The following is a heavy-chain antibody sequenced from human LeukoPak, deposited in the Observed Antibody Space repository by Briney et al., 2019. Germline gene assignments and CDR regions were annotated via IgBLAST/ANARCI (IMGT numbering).Heavy chain of an antibody. D-gene: IGHD3-10*01. CDR1: GFTFSSYS. J-gene: IGHJ5*02. CDR3: ARAYGTPANWFDP. Sequence: PGGSLRLSCAAPGFTFSSYSMNWVRQAPGKGLEWVSSISSSSSYIYYADSVKGRFTISRDNAKNSLYLQMNSLRAEDTAVYYCARAYGTPANWFDPWGQGTLVTVSS. V-gene: IGHV3-21*01. CDR2: ISSSSSYI.